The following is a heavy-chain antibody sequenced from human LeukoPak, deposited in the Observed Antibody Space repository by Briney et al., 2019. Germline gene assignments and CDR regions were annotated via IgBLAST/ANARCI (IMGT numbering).Heavy chain of an antibody. V-gene: IGHV3-66*01. Sequence: GGSLRLFCAASGFTVSSNYMSWVRKAPGKGLEWVSVIYGAGSTYYADSVKGRFTISRDNSKNTLYLQMISLRAEDTAVYYCATPRSGYYYYFDYWGQGTLVAVSS. D-gene: IGHD3-22*01. J-gene: IGHJ4*02. CDR3: ATPRSGYYYYFDY. CDR1: GFTVSSNY. CDR2: IYGAGST.